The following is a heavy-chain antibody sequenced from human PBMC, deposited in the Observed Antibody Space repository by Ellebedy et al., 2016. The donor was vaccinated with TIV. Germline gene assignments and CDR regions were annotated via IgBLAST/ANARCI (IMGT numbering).Heavy chain of an antibody. D-gene: IGHD2-21*02. CDR2: ISYDGSNK. J-gene: IGHJ4*02. V-gene: IGHV3-30*03. Sequence: GGSLRLXCAASGFTFSRFGMHWVRQAPGRGLEWVALISYDGSNKYYGDSVKGRFAISRDNSKNTLYLQMNSLGTEDTAVYYCACVGSGDPRWGQGTLVTVSS. CDR3: ACVGSGDPR. CDR1: GFTFSRFG.